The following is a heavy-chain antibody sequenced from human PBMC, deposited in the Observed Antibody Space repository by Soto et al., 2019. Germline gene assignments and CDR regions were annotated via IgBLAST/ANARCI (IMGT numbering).Heavy chain of an antibody. V-gene: IGHV3-23*01. J-gene: IGHJ5*02. Sequence: PGGSLRLSCAASGFTFSSYGMNWVRQAPGKGLEWVSAISGSGDTTEYADSVKGRFTISRDNSRNTLFLQMNSLRVEDMAIYYCAKTLITGSPSNWFDPWGQGTLVTVSS. CDR3: AKTLITGSPSNWFDP. CDR1: GFTFSSYG. CDR2: ISGSGDTT. D-gene: IGHD1-20*01.